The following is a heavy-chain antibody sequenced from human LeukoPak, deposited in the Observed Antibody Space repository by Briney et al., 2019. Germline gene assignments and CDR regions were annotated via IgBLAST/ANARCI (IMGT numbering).Heavy chain of an antibody. CDR1: GFTFSSYA. V-gene: IGHV3-23*01. D-gene: IGHD3-10*01. Sequence: PGGSLRLSCAASGFTFSSYAMTWVRQAPGKGLEWVSTISSSGGTTYYADSVKGRFTISRDNSKNTLYLQMNSLRAEYTALYYCAKSPRGSRIDYWGQGTLVTVSS. CDR3: AKSPRGSRIDY. J-gene: IGHJ4*02. CDR2: ISSSGGTT.